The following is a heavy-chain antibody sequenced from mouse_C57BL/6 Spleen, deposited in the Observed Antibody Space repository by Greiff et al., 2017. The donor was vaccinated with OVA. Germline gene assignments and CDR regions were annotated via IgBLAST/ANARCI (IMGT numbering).Heavy chain of an antibody. D-gene: IGHD1-1*01. V-gene: IGHV5-6*01. CDR3: ARDDDGRRHDDMDY. CDR1: GFTFSSYG. CDR2: ISSGGSYT. Sequence: EVQLVESGGDLVKPGGSLKLSCAASGFTFSSYGMSWVRQTPDKRLEWVATISSGGSYTYYPDNLKGRFTISIDNAKNKPYLQMRSLKSEDTAMYYCARDDDGRRHDDMDYWGQGTSVTVSS. J-gene: IGHJ4*01.